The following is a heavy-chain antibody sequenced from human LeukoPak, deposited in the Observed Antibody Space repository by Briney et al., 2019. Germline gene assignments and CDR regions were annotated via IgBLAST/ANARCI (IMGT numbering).Heavy chain of an antibody. Sequence: TLSLTCAVSGDSVSSGGYYWTWIRQHPGKGLEWIGYISNSGTTSYNPSLKSRVTVSVDTSKNQFSLKLSSVTAADTAVYYCVRGSTLRHYQYWGQGTLVTVSS. J-gene: IGHJ4*02. CDR1: GDSVSSGGYY. D-gene: IGHD3-16*01. V-gene: IGHV4-31*11. CDR3: VRGSTLRHYQY. CDR2: ISNSGTT.